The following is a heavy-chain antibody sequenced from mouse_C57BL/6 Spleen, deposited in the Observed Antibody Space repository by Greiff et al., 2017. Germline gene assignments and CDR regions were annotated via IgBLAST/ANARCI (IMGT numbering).Heavy chain of an antibody. V-gene: IGHV1-39*01. J-gene: IGHJ3*01. CDR3: ARETAQAKGFAY. Sequence: VQLLQSGPELVKPGASVKISCKASGYSFTDYTMNWVKQSNGKSLEWMGVINPNDGTTSYNQKVKGQATLTVDKSSSTAYMQLNSLTSEDSAVYYCARETAQAKGFAYWGQGTLLTVSA. CDR1: GYSFTDYT. CDR2: INPNDGTT. D-gene: IGHD3-2*02.